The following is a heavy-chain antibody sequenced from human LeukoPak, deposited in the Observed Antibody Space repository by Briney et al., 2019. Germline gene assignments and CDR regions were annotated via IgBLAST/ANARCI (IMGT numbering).Heavy chain of an antibody. CDR1: GFTFSSYG. Sequence: GGSLRLSCAASGFTFSSYGMHWVRQAPGKGLEWVAVISYDGSNKYYADSVKGRFTISRDNAKNSLYLQMNSLRAEDTAVYYCARGTDYYDSSGYYYFYYMDVWGKGTTVTISS. D-gene: IGHD3-22*01. CDR2: ISYDGSNK. CDR3: ARGTDYYDSSGYYYFYYMDV. V-gene: IGHV3-30*03. J-gene: IGHJ6*03.